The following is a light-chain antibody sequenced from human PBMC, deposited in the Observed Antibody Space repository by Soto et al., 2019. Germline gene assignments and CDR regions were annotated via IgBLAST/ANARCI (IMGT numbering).Light chain of an antibody. CDR3: QAWGSGIYV. J-gene: IGLJ2*01. CDR1: SGHSNYA. V-gene: IGLV4-69*01. Sequence: QPVLTQSPSASASLGASVKITCTLSSGHSNYAIAWHQQQSEKGPRYLMKLNSDGSHSKGDGIPDRFSGSSSGAERDLTIPSLQYEDEDYYYCQAWGSGIYVFGGGTKLTVL. CDR2: LNSDGSH.